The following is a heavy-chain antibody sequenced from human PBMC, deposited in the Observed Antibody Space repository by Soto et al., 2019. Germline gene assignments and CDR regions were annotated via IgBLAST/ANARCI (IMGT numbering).Heavy chain of an antibody. J-gene: IGHJ4*02. Sequence: SETLSLTCTVSGGSISSGDYYWSWIRQPPGKGLEWIGYIYYSGSTYYNPSLKSRVTISVDTSKNQFSLKLSSVTAADTAVYYCARWGLWGSYRLFDYWGQGTLVTVSS. CDR1: GGSISSGDYY. V-gene: IGHV4-30-4*01. D-gene: IGHD3-16*02. CDR2: IYYSGST. CDR3: ARWGLWGSYRLFDY.